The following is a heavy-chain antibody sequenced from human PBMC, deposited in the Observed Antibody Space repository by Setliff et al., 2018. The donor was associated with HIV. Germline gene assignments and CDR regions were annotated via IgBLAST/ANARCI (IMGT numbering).Heavy chain of an antibody. D-gene: IGHD5-18*01. CDR1: GFSFTKYG. Sequence: ASVKVSCKASGFSFTKYGFSWVRQAPGQGLEWMGWISAYNGNTNYGQKLQGRLTMTTDTSTTTAYMELRSLRSDDTAVYYCARARTPMGSGYYRDVWGKGTTVTVS. CDR3: ARARTPMGSGYYRDV. CDR2: ISAYNGNT. V-gene: IGHV1-18*01. J-gene: IGHJ6*03.